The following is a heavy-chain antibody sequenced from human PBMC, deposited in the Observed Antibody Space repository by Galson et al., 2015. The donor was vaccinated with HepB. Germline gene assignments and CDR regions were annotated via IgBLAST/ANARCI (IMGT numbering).Heavy chain of an antibody. D-gene: IGHD5-24*01. V-gene: IGHV1-69*13. CDR3: ARETRLRRWLHHTSRRSMDV. CDR1: GGTFSSYA. J-gene: IGHJ6*02. CDR2: IIPIFGTA. Sequence: SVKVSCKASGGTFSSYAISWVRQAPGQGLEWMGGIIPIFGTANYAQKFQGRVTITADESTSTAYMELSSLRSEDTAVYYCARETRLRRWLHHTSRRSMDVWGQGTTVTVSS.